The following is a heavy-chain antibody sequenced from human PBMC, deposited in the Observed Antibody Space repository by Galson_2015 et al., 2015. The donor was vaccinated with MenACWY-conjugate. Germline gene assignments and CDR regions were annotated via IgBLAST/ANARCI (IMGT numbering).Heavy chain of an antibody. CDR3: ARGPRYGAFDI. CDR2: IKQDASEN. CDR1: GFSFSGSW. V-gene: IGHV3-7*03. Sequence: SLRLSCAASGFSFSGSWMSWVRQAPGKGLEWVANIKQDASENYYVDSVKGRFAISCDNARTSLYLQMNSLGAEDTAVYYCARGPRYGAFDIWGQGTMVTVSS. D-gene: IGHD4-17*01. J-gene: IGHJ3*02.